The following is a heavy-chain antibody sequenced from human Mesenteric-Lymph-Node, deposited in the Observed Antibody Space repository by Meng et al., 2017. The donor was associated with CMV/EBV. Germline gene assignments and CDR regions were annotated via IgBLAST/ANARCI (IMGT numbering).Heavy chain of an antibody. CDR1: GFTFSSYC. Sequence: RGSLRLSCAASGFTFSSYCMLWVRQAPGKGLDWVATIPYSGSNKYYADSVKGRFTISRDNSKNTLYLQVNSLRAEDTALYYCARDEGSGSYFDFWGQGVLVTVSS. D-gene: IGHD3-10*01. CDR2: IPYSGSNK. V-gene: IGHV3-30*02. CDR3: ARDEGSGSYFDF. J-gene: IGHJ4*02.